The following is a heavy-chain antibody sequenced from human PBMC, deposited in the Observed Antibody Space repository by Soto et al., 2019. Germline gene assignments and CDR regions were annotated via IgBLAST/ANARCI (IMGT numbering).Heavy chain of an antibody. V-gene: IGHV4-39*01. CDR2: IYYSGST. Sequence: QLQLQESGPGLVKPLETLSLTCTVSGGSISRSSYYWGWIRQPPGKGLEWIGSIYYSGSTYYNPSLKSRVTISVDTSKNQFSLKLSSVTAADTAVYYCARHDYGGFGLWGQGTLVTVSS. D-gene: IGHD4-17*01. J-gene: IGHJ4*02. CDR3: ARHDYGGFGL. CDR1: GGSISRSSYY.